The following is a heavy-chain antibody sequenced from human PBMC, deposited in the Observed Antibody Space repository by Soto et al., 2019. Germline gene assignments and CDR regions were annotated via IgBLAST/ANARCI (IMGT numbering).Heavy chain of an antibody. J-gene: IGHJ5*02. CDR1: GGTFSSYA. Sequence: ASVKVSCKASGGTFSSYAISWVRQAPGQGLEWMGGIIPIFGTANYAQKFQGRVTITADESTSTAYMELSSLRSEDTAVYYCARTMVGATTTGWFDPWGQGTLVTVSS. D-gene: IGHD1-26*01. V-gene: IGHV1-69*13. CDR3: ARTMVGATTTGWFDP. CDR2: IIPIFGTA.